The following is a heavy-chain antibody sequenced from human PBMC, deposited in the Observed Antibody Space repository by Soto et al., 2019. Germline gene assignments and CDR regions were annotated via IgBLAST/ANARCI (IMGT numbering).Heavy chain of an antibody. Sequence: KVSCKASGYTFTSYYMHWVRQAPGQGLEWMGIIYPGDSDTRYSPSFQGQVTISADKSISTAYLQWSSLKASDTAMYYCARHGALRYFDWLLPDYWGQGTLVTVS. CDR3: ARHGALRYFDWLLPDY. D-gene: IGHD3-9*01. V-gene: IGHV5-51*01. J-gene: IGHJ4*02. CDR1: GYTFTSYY. CDR2: IYPGDSDT.